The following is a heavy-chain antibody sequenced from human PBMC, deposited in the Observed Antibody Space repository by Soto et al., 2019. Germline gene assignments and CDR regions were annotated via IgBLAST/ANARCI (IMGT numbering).Heavy chain of an antibody. J-gene: IGHJ4*02. V-gene: IGHV3-23*01. CDR2: ISGSGGST. CDR1: GFTFSSYA. Sequence: GESLKISCAASGFTFSSYAMSWVRQAPGKGLEWVSAISGSGGSTYYADSVKGRFTISRDNSKNTLYLQMNSLRAEDTAVYYCATNEYCSGGSCYYMHYWGQGTLVTVSS. CDR3: ATNEYCSGGSCYYMHY. D-gene: IGHD2-15*01.